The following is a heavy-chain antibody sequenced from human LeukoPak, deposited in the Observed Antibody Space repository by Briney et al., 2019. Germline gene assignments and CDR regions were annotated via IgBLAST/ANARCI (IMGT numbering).Heavy chain of an antibody. J-gene: IGHJ4*02. Sequence: GGSLKLSCAASGFTFNTYTMNWVRQAPGKGLEWVSSITASSTAIYSADSVKGRFTISRDNAKNFLYLQMNSLRAEDTAVYYCARTYYDILTGYNPYFDYWGQGILVTVSS. V-gene: IGHV3-21*01. CDR2: ITASSTAI. D-gene: IGHD3-9*01. CDR1: GFTFNTYT. CDR3: ARTYYDILTGYNPYFDY.